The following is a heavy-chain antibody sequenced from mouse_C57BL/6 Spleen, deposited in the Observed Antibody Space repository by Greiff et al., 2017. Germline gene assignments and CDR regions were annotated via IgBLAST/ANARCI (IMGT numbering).Heavy chain of an antibody. J-gene: IGHJ3*01. V-gene: IGHV6-3*01. CDR1: GFTFSNYW. CDR2: IRLKSDNYAT. CDR3: TPFYYDYDGGFAY. Sequence: EVKLVESGGGLVQPGGSMKLSCVASGFTFSNYWMNWVRQSPEKGLEWVAQIRLKSDNYATHYAESVKGRFTISRDDSKSSVYLQMNNLRAEDTGIYYCTPFYYDYDGGFAYWGQGTLVTVSA. D-gene: IGHD2-4*01.